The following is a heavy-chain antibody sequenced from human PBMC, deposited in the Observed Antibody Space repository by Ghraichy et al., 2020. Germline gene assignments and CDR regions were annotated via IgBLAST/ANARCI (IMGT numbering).Heavy chain of an antibody. J-gene: IGHJ3*02. Sequence: GGSLRLSCAASGFTFSSYWMHWVRQAPGKGLVWVSRINSDGSSTSYADSVKGRFTISRDNAKNTLYLQMNSLRAEDTAVYYCARATSSGKAFDIWGQGTMVTVSS. V-gene: IGHV3-74*01. CDR2: INSDGSST. CDR1: GFTFSSYW. CDR3: ARATSSGKAFDI. D-gene: IGHD5-24*01.